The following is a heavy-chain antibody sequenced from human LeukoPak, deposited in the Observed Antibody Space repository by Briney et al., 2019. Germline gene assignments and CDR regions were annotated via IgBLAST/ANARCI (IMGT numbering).Heavy chain of an antibody. CDR1: GGSFSGYY. D-gene: IGHD6-13*01. V-gene: IGHV4-34*01. Sequence: SETLSLTCAVYGGSFSGYYWSWIRQPPGKGLEWIGEINHSGSTNYNPSLKSRVTISVDTSKNQYTLRLSAVTAADTAVYYCARGKLQAAAGRPWFDPWGQGTLVTVSS. CDR3: ARGKLQAAAGRPWFDP. CDR2: INHSGST. J-gene: IGHJ5*02.